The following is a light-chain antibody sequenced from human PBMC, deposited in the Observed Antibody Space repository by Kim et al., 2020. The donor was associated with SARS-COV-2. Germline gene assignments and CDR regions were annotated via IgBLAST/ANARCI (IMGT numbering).Light chain of an antibody. J-gene: IGLJ2*01. CDR1: SSDVGGYNY. CDR2: EVS. Sequence: QSALTQPPSASGSPGQSVTISCTGTSSDVGGYNYVSWYQQHPGKAPKLMIYEVSERPSGVPDRFSGSKAGNTASLTVSGLQAEDEADYYCSSYAGSNKGVFGGGTQLTV. V-gene: IGLV2-8*01. CDR3: SSYAGSNKGV.